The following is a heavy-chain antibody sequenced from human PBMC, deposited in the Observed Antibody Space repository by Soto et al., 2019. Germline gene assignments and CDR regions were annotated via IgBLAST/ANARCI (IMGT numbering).Heavy chain of an antibody. Sequence: QVQLVQSGAEVKKPGSSVKVSCKASGGTFSSYAISWVRQAPGQGLEWMGGIIPIFGTANYAQKFQGRVTXXAXEXXSTAYMELSSLRSEDTAVYYCARDRDGGVNWYFDLWGRGTLVTVSS. CDR1: GGTFSSYA. CDR3: ARDRDGGVNWYFDL. J-gene: IGHJ2*01. CDR2: IIPIFGTA. D-gene: IGHD4-17*01. V-gene: IGHV1-69*12.